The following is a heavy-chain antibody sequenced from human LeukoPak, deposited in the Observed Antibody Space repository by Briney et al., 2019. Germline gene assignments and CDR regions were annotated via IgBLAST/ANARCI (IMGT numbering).Heavy chain of an antibody. Sequence: SETLSLTCTVSGGSISSSSYYWGWIRQPPGKGLEWIGEINHSGSTNYNPSLKSRVTISVDTSENQFSLKLSSVTAADTAVYYCARGQFGSGSNFDYWGQGTLVTVSS. CDR2: INHSGST. CDR1: GGSISSSSYY. J-gene: IGHJ4*02. CDR3: ARGQFGSGSNFDY. V-gene: IGHV4-39*07. D-gene: IGHD3-10*01.